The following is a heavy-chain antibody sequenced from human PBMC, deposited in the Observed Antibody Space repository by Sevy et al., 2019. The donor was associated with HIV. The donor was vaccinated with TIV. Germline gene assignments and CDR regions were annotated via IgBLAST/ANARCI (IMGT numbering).Heavy chain of an antibody. J-gene: IGHJ5*02. V-gene: IGHV1-46*01. CDR1: GYTFTSYY. Sequence: ASVKVSCKASGYTFTSYYMHWVRQAPGQGLEWMGIINPSGGSTSYAQKFHGRVTMTRDTSTSTVYMELSSLRSEDRAVYYCAREYWGAMTTPLNWFDPWGQGTLVTVSS. CDR3: AREYWGAMTTPLNWFDP. CDR2: INPSGGST. D-gene: IGHD2-8*02.